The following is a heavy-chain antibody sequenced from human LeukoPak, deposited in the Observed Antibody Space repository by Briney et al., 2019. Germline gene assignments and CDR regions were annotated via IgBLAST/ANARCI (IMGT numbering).Heavy chain of an antibody. V-gene: IGHV3-74*01. D-gene: IGHD2-21*01. CDR2: ISSDGSIT. J-gene: IGHJ5*02. CDR3: ATTGLLGDIP. Sequence: GGSLRLSCAASGFTFSTYWMHWVRQAPGKGLVWVSRISSDGSITGYADSVKGRFTISRDNARKSVYLQMNSLRAEDTAVYYCATTGLLGDIPWGQGTLVTVSS. CDR1: GFTFSTYW.